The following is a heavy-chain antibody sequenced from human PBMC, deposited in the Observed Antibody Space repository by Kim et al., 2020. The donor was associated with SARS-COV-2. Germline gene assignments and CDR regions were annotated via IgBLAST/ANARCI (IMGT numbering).Heavy chain of an antibody. CDR3: TTGEWLRRPY. V-gene: IGHV3-49*04. D-gene: IGHD5-12*01. J-gene: IGHJ4*02. CDR1: GFTFGDYV. Sequence: GGSLRLSCTASGFTFGDYVMTWVRQAPGKGLEWVGFIRSKAYDGTTKYAASVKGRFSISRDDSKSIAYLHMNSLKSEDTAMYYCTTGEWLRRPYWGQGTLVTVSS. CDR2: IRSKAYDGTT.